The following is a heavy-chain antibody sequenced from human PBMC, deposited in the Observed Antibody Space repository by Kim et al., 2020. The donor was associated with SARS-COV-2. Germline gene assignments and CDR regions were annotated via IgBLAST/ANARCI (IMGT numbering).Heavy chain of an antibody. CDR2: IYTSGST. V-gene: IGHV4-61*02. D-gene: IGHD6-13*01. Sequence: SETLSLTCTVSGGSISSGSYYWSWIRQPAGKGLEWIGRIYTSGSTNYNPSLKSRVTISVDTSKNQFSLKLSSVTAADTAVYYCARVYLGTEDSRIAAAGTLGAFDIWGQGTMVTVSS. CDR3: ARVYLGTEDSRIAAAGTLGAFDI. CDR1: GGSISSGSYY. J-gene: IGHJ3*02.